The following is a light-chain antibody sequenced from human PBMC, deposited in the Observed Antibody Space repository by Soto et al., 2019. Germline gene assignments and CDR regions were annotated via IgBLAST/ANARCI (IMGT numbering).Light chain of an antibody. CDR1: QSVSSY. V-gene: IGKV3-11*01. J-gene: IGKJ4*01. Sequence: EIVLTQSPATLSLSPGERATLSCRASQSVSSYLAWYQQKPGQAPRLLIYDASNRATGIPARFSGSGSGTDFTLTISSLEPEYFAVYYYQQRSNWPSFGGGTKVEIK. CDR2: DAS. CDR3: QQRSNWPS.